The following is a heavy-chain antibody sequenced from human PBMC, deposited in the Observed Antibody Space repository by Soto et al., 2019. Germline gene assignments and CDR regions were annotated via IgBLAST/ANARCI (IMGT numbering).Heavy chain of an antibody. CDR3: ARDHGTPPKTHYDILTGSRYYYMDV. J-gene: IGHJ6*03. CDR2: IYYSGST. Sequence: SETLSLTCTVSGGSISRYYWSWIRQPPGKGLEWIGYIYYSGSTNYNPSLKSRVTISVDTSKNQFSLKLSSVTAADTAVYYCARDHGTPPKTHYDILTGSRYYYMDVWGKGTTVTVSS. D-gene: IGHD3-9*01. CDR1: GGSISRYY. V-gene: IGHV4-59*01.